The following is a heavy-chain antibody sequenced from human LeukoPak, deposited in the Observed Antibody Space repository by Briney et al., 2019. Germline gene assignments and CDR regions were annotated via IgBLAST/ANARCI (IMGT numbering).Heavy chain of an antibody. Sequence: PGGSLRLSCAASVFTFSDHDMHSVRPATGKGLEWVSAIGTAGDTYYTGSVKGRFTISRENAKNSLYLQMNSLRAGDTAVYYCARVAKERVGGVYYFDYWGQGTLVTVSS. D-gene: IGHD1-1*01. CDR2: IGTAGDT. V-gene: IGHV3-13*01. J-gene: IGHJ4*02. CDR3: ARVAKERVGGVYYFDY. CDR1: VFTFSDHD.